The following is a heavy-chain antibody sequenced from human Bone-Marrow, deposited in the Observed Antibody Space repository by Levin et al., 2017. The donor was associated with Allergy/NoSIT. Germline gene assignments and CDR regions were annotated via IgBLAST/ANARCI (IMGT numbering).Heavy chain of an antibody. CDR1: GFTFSSYA. CDR2: IGPSGDNT. V-gene: IGHV3-23*01. Sequence: GESLKISCAASGFTFSSYAMSWVRQAPGRGLEWVSAIGPSGDNTYYADSVKGRFTISRDNSKTTLYLQMSSLRAEDTALYYCVKRGAAAGPLDYWGQGTRVTVSS. J-gene: IGHJ4*02. CDR3: VKRGAAAGPLDY. D-gene: IGHD6-13*01.